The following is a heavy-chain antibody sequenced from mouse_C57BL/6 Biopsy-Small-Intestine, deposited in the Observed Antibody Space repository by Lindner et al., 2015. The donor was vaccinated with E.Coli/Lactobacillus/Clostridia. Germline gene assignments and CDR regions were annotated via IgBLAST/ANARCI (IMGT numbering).Heavy chain of an antibody. J-gene: IGHJ2*01. Sequence: VQLQESGAELVRPGTSVKMSCKASGYTFTNYWIGWAKQRPGHGLEWIGDIYPGGGYTSYNENFKGKATLTADKSSSTAYMQFSSLTSEDSAIYYCARSLYDYFDYWGQGTTLTVSS. D-gene: IGHD2-3*01. CDR2: IYPGGGYT. V-gene: IGHV1-63*01. CDR3: ARSLYDYFDY. CDR1: GYTFTNYW.